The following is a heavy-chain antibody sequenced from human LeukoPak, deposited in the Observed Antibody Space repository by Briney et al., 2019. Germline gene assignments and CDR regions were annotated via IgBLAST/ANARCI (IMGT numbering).Heavy chain of an antibody. J-gene: IGHJ4*02. CDR3: ARSAVASIAAAGTGGPFDY. D-gene: IGHD6-13*01. V-gene: IGHV1-2*02. CDR2: INPNSGGT. CDR1: GYTFTGHY. Sequence: ASVKVSCKASGYTFTGHYMHWVRQAPGQGLEWMGWINPNSGGTNYAQKFQGRVTMTRDTSISTAYMELSRLRSDDTAVYYCARSAVASIAAAGTGGPFDYWGQGTLVTVSS.